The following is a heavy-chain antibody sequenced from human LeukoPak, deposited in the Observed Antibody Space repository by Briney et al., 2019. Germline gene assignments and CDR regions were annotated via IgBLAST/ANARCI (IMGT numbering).Heavy chain of an antibody. V-gene: IGHV4-38-2*02. CDR2: IYHSGST. CDR1: GYSISSGHY. CDR3: ARDQNSGAAY. Sequence: SETLSLTCTVSGYSISSGHYWGWIRQPPGKGLEWIGSIYHSGSTYYNPSLKSRVTISVDTSKNQFSLKLSSVTAADTAVYYCARDQNSGAAYWGQGTLVTVSS. J-gene: IGHJ4*02. D-gene: IGHD5-12*01.